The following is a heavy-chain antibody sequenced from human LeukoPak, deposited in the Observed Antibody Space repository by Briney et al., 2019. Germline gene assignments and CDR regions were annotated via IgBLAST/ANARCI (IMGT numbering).Heavy chain of an antibody. CDR2: TYYRSKWYN. Sequence: SQTLSLTCAISGDSVSSNSAAWNCIRQSPSRGLEWLGRTYYRSKWYNDYAVSVKSRIPIKPATSKNQFSLQLNSVTPEDTAVYYCARDPKNGYSYGFDYWGQGILVTVSS. J-gene: IGHJ4*02. D-gene: IGHD5-18*01. CDR3: ARDPKNGYSYGFDY. V-gene: IGHV6-1*01. CDR1: GDSVSSNSAA.